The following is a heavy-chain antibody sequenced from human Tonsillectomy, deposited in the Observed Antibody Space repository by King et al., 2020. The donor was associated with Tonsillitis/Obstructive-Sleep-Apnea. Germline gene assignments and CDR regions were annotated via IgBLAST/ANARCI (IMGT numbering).Heavy chain of an antibody. CDR3: ARGLGSGNYYNFFC. D-gene: IGHD3-10*01. J-gene: IGHJ4*02. CDR2: TYYRSKWYN. Sequence: VHLQQSGPGLVKPSQTLSLTCAISGDSVSSNSAAWNWIRQSPSRGLEWLGRTYYRSKWYNDYAVSVKSQITINPDTSKNQFSLQLSSVAPEGSAVYYWARGLGSGNYYNFFCWGQGTLVTVSS. V-gene: IGHV6-1*01. CDR1: GDSVSSNSAA.